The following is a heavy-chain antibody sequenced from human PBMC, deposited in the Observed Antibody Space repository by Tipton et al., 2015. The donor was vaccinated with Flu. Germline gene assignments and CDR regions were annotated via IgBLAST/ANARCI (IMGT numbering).Heavy chain of an antibody. J-gene: IGHJ3*02. V-gene: IGHV4-61*02. CDR2: IYTSGST. CDR3: ARDRRRWIVEGAFDI. Sequence: TLSLTCTVSGGPISSGSYYWSWIRQPAGKGLEWIGRIYTSGSTNYNPSLKSRVTISVDTSKNQFSLKLSSVAAADTAVYYCARDRRRWIVEGAFDIWGQGTMVTVSS. CDR1: GGPISSGSYY. D-gene: IGHD1-26*01.